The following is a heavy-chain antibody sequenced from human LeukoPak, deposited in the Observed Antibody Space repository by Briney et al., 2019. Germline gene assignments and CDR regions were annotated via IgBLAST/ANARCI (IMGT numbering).Heavy chain of an antibody. CDR2: ISGSGGST. J-gene: IGHJ4*02. V-gene: IGHV3-23*01. CDR3: AKESYDFWSGYYPPYFDY. D-gene: IGHD3-3*01. Sequence: GGSLRLSCAASGFTFSSYAMSWVRQAPGKGLEWVSAISGSGGSTYYADSVKGRFTISRDNSKNTLYLQMNSLRAEDTAVYYCAKESYDFWSGYYPPYFDYWGQGTLVTVSS. CDR1: GFTFSSYA.